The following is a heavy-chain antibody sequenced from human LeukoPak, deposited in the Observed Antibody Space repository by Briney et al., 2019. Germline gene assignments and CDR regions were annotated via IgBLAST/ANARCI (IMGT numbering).Heavy chain of an antibody. V-gene: IGHV4-31*03. CDR3: ARDQGGEWAFDY. J-gene: IGHJ4*02. CDR2: IYYSGST. Sequence: KPSQTLSLTCTVSGGSISSGGYYWSWIRQHPGKGLEWIGYIYYSGSTYYNPSLKSRVTISVDTSKNQFSLKLSSVTAADTAVYYCARDQGGEWAFDYWGQGTLVTVSS. D-gene: IGHD3-16*01. CDR1: GGSISSGGYY.